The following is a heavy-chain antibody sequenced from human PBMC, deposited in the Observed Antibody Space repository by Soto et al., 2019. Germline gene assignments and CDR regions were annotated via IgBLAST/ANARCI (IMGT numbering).Heavy chain of an antibody. Sequence: SETLSLTCAVYGGSFSGDYWSWIRQPPGKGLEWIGEINHSGSTNYNPSLKSRVTISVDTSKNQFSLKLSSVTAADTAVYYCARGSSSWYSNRWFDPWGQGTLVTVSS. V-gene: IGHV4-34*01. D-gene: IGHD6-13*01. CDR1: GGSFSGDY. J-gene: IGHJ5*02. CDR2: INHSGST. CDR3: ARGSSSWYSNRWFDP.